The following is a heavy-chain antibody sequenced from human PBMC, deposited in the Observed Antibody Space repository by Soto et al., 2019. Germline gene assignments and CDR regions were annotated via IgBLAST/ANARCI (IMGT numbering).Heavy chain of an antibody. D-gene: IGHD6-13*01. V-gene: IGHV1-2*04. CDR3: AGDPQAGGAAGQSSYYYYGMDV. CDR2: INPNSGGT. Sequence: QVQLVQSGAEVKKPGASVKVSCKASGYTFTGYYMHWVRQAPGQGLEWMGWINPNSGGTNYAQKFQGWVTMTRDTPISTAYMVLRRTRCDDTTVYYCAGDPQAGGAAGQSSYYYYGMDVWGQGTTVTVSS. CDR1: GYTFTGYY. J-gene: IGHJ6*02.